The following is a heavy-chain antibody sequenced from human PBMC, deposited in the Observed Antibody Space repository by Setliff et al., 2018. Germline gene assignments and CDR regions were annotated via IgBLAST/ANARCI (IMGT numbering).Heavy chain of an antibody. CDR2: INHRGST. CDR1: GGTFSDYY. CDR3: ARGGVLGTVDFDY. D-gene: IGHD3-16*01. Sequence: SETLSLTCAAYGGTFSDYYWTWIRQPPGKGLEWVGEINHRGSTNYNPSLKSRVTISVDTSKDQFSLKLISMTAADTAVYYCARGGVLGTVDFDYWGQGTLVTVSS. J-gene: IGHJ4*02. V-gene: IGHV4-34*01.